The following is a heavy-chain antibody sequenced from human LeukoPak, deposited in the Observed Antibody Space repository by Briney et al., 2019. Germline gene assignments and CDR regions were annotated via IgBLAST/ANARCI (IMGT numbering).Heavy chain of an antibody. CDR3: ARRAGYCSGGSCYHLYAFDI. D-gene: IGHD2-15*01. CDR2: NYYSGST. CDR1: GGSISSYY. Sequence: KPSETLSLTCTVSGGSISSYYWSWIRQPPGKGLEWIGYNYYSGSTNYNPSLKSRVTISVDTSKNQFSLKLSSVTAADTAVYYCARRAGYCSGGSCYHLYAFDIWGQGTMVTVSS. J-gene: IGHJ3*02. V-gene: IGHV4-59*08.